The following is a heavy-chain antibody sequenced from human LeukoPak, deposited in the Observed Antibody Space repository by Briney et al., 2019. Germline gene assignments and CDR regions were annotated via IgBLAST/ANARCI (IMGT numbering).Heavy chain of an antibody. CDR3: ARDRATYGRAFDI. J-gene: IGHJ3*02. CDR2: ISSSSSYI. CDR1: GFTFSSYS. D-gene: IGHD3-10*01. Sequence: GGSLRLSCAASGFTFSSYSMNWVRQAPGKGLEWVSSISSSSSYIYYADSVKGRFTISRDNAKNSLYLQMNSLRAEDTAVYYCARDRATYGRAFDIWGQGTMVTVSS. V-gene: IGHV3-21*01.